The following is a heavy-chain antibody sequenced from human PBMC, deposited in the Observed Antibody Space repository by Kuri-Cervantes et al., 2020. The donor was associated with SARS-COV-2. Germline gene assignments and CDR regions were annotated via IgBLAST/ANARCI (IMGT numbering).Heavy chain of an antibody. V-gene: IGHV3-53*01. J-gene: IGHJ4*02. D-gene: IGHD3-16*01. CDR3: ARDLGGVSGPFDY. Sequence: GGSLRLSCAASGFTVSGNYMSWVRQAPEKGLEWLSVIYTGDKTYYADSVKGRLTISRDNSKNTVYLQMNSLRAEDTAVYYCARDLGGVSGPFDYWGQGTLVTVSS. CDR2: IYTGDKT. CDR1: GFTVSGNY.